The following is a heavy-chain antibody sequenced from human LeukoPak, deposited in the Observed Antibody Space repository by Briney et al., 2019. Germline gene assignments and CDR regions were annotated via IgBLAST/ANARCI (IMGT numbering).Heavy chain of an antibody. CDR1: GYRFTSYW. J-gene: IGHJ4*02. CDR2: VYSRCAET. CDR3: VRVRLDCSGGTCLDFDY. D-gene: IGHD2-15*01. V-gene: IGHV5-51*01. Sequence: GESLKLSWKGSGYRFTSYWIGWVRQVPDKGMEWMWVVYSRCAETRYSLSFEGQVTISADKSIHTASLHWHWDSLKAWDAALYYCVRVRLDCSGGTCLDFDYWGQGPLVAAPS.